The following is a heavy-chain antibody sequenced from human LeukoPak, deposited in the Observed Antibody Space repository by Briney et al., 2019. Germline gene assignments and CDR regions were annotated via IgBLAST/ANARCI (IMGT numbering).Heavy chain of an antibody. CDR3: ARGGSYYWPIDL. J-gene: IGHJ5*02. CDR1: GFTFSSNS. Sequence: GGSLRLSCAASGFTFSSNSMNWVHQAPGKGLEWVSYISTSSITIKYADAVKGRFTISRDNDKNSVYLQMNSLRADDTAVYYCARGGSYYWPIDLWGQGTLVTVSS. CDR2: ISTSSITI. D-gene: IGHD1-26*01. V-gene: IGHV3-48*01.